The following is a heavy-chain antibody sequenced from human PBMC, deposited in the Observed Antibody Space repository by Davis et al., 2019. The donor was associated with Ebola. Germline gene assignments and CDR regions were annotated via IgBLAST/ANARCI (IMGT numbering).Heavy chain of an antibody. J-gene: IGHJ4*02. Sequence: ASVKVSCKASGYTFTSYAMHWVRQAPGQRLEWMGWINAGNGNTKYSQKFQGRVTITRDTSASTAYMELSSLRSEDTAVYYCARDYPLAHQFDYWGQGTLVTVSS. V-gene: IGHV1-3*01. CDR3: ARDYPLAHQFDY. CDR2: INAGNGNT. D-gene: IGHD3-16*02. CDR1: GYTFTSYA.